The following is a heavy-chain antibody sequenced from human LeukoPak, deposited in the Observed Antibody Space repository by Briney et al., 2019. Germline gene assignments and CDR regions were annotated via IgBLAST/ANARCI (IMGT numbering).Heavy chain of an antibody. CDR2: ISSSSSYI. CDR1: GFPFSRYN. Sequence: PGGSLTLSCTAYGFPFSRYNMRWVRRAPARGGQGGSGISSSSSYIYYADSVQSRVTLSRDKAKNSLYLQMNSLRAEDPASYSCAKAAYDILTGYQGAYHYIDAWGKGTPVTISS. CDR3: AKAAYDILTGYQGAYHYIDA. D-gene: IGHD3-9*01. J-gene: IGHJ6*03. V-gene: IGHV3-21*04.